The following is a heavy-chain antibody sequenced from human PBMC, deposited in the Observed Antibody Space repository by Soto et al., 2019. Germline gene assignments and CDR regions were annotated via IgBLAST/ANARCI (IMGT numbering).Heavy chain of an antibody. Sequence: QVQLQQWGAGLLKPSETLSLTCAVYGGSFSGYYWSWIRQPPGKGLEWIGEINHSGSTNYNPALKRRVTISVDTSKNQFSRTLSSVTAADTAVYYCARVPIIAVAPPRGFDYWGQGTLDTVSS. D-gene: IGHD6-19*01. J-gene: IGHJ4*02. CDR1: GGSFSGYY. V-gene: IGHV4-34*01. CDR3: ARVPIIAVAPPRGFDY. CDR2: INHSGST.